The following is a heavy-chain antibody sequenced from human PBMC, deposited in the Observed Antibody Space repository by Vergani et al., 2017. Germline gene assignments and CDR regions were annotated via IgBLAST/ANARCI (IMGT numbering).Heavy chain of an antibody. V-gene: IGHV2-70*15. CDR3: ARPRSGGSCYVFDY. Sequence: QVTLRESGPALVKPTQTLTLTCTFSGFSLSTSGMCVSWIRQPPGKALEWLTRIDWDDDKYYSTSLRTRLTISKDTSKNQVVLTMTNMDPVDTATYYCARPRSGGSCYVFDYWGQGTLVTVSS. CDR1: GFSLSTSGMC. CDR2: IDWDDDK. D-gene: IGHD2-15*01. J-gene: IGHJ4*02.